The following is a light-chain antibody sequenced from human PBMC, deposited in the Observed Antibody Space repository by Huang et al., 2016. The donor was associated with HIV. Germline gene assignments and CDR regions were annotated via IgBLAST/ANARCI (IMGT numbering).Light chain of an antibody. J-gene: IGKJ4*01. V-gene: IGKV1-9*01. Sequence: IQLTQSPSSLSASVGDRVTITCRASQGISSYLSWYQQKPGKAPKLLIYAASTLQSWVPARFSVSGSGTDFTLTISSLQPEDFATYYCQHLNSYPPTFGGGTKVEIK. CDR3: QHLNSYPPT. CDR2: AAS. CDR1: QGISSY.